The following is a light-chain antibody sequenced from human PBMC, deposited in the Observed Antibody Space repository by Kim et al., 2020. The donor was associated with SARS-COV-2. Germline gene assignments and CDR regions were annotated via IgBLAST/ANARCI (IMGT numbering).Light chain of an antibody. V-gene: IGKV1-39*01. J-gene: IGKJ4*01. Sequence: IQLTQSPSSLSASVGDRVTISCRASQSISNHLNWYQQKSGQAPKLLLYAASSLQGGVPARFSGSGSGTDFTLTITSLQPDDFATYYCQQSYTTPRGITFGGGTKVDIK. CDR1: QSISNH. CDR2: AAS. CDR3: QQSYTTPRGIT.